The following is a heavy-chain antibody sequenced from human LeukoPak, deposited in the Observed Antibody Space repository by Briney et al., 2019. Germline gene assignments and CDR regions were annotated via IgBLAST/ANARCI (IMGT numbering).Heavy chain of an antibody. CDR2: IYYSGST. CDR3: ARVYCSSTSCYMDYYYYMDV. J-gene: IGHJ6*03. D-gene: IGHD2-2*02. V-gene: IGHV4-30-4*08. Sequence: LRLSCAASGFTFSSYAMSWVRQPPGKGLEWIGYIYYSGSTYYNPSLKSRVTISVDTSKNQFSLKLSSVTAADTAVYYCARVYCSSTSCYMDYYYYMDVWGKGTTVTVSS. CDR1: GFTFSSYA.